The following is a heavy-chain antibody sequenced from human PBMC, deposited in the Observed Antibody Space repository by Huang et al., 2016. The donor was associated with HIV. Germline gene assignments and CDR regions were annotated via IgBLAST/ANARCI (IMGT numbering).Heavy chain of an antibody. CDR3: ARDHWYPLQNWFDL. CDR2: ISAYNGNT. V-gene: IGHV1-18*01. CDR1: GYIFTKYG. D-gene: IGHD1-1*01. Sequence: QVELVQSGAEVKRPGASVRVSCKAAGYIFTKYGINWVRQAPGQGLEWMGWISAYNGNTNYAEKFQGRVTLTRDTSATTAYMELRDVTSADTAAYYCARDHWYPLQNWFDLWGQGTLVTVSS. J-gene: IGHJ5*01.